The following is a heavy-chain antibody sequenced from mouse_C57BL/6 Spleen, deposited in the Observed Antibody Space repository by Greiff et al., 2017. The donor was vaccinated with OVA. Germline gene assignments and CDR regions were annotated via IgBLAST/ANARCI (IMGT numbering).Heavy chain of an antibody. CDR1: GYAFSSYG. J-gene: IGHJ1*03. CDR3: AVGYYGSSYGYFDV. V-gene: IGHV1-80*01. D-gene: IGHD1-1*01. CDR2: IYPGDGDT. Sequence: QVQLQQSGAELVKPGASVKISCKASGYAFSSYGMNWVKQRPGKGLGGIGRIYPGDGDTNYNEKFKGKATLTADKSSSTAYMQLISLTSEDSAVYFCAVGYYGSSYGYFDVWGTGTTVTVSS.